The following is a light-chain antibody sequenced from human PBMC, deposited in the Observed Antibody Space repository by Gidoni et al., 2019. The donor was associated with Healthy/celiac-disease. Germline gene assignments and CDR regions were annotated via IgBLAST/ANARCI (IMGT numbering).Light chain of an antibody. Sequence: NFMLTQPHSVSESPGKTVTISCTRSSGSIASNYVQWYQQRPGSSPTTVIYEDNQRPSGVPARFSGSIDSSANSASLTISGLKTEDGADYYCQSYDSSNQGVFGGGTKLTVL. J-gene: IGLJ3*02. CDR2: EDN. CDR1: SGSIASNY. V-gene: IGLV6-57*01. CDR3: QSYDSSNQGV.